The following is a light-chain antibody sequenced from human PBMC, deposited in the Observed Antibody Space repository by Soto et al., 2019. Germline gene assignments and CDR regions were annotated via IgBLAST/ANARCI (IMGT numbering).Light chain of an antibody. V-gene: IGLV2-14*01. CDR1: SSDIGGYKY. CDR2: EVS. CDR3: ISYTTTSALV. J-gene: IGLJ3*02. Sequence: QSALTQPASVSGSPGQSITISCTGTSSDIGGYKYVSWYQQHPGKAPKLMIYEVSNRPSGVSNRFSGSKSGNTASLTISGLQAEDEADYYCISYTTTSALVFGGRTQLTVL.